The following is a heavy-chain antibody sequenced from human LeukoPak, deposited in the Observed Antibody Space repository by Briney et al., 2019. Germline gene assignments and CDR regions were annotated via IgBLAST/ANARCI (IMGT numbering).Heavy chain of an antibody. CDR1: GYTFTSYG. CDR3: ARCGQPPSLLWFGETDYYGMDV. D-gene: IGHD3-10*01. J-gene: IGHJ6*02. Sequence: ASVKVSCKASGYTFTSYGISWVRQAPGQGLEWMGWISAYNGNTNYAQKLQGRVTMTTDTSTSTAYMELRSLRSDDTAVYYCARCGQPPSLLWFGETDYYGMDVWGQGTTVTVSS. CDR2: ISAYNGNT. V-gene: IGHV1-18*01.